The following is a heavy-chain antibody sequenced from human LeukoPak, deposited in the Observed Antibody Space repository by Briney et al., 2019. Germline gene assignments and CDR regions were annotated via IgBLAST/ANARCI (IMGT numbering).Heavy chain of an antibody. V-gene: IGHV4-59*01. CDR2: IYYSGST. CDR1: GGSISSYY. Sequence: PSGTLSLTCTVSGGSISSYYWSWIRQPPGKGLEWIGYIYYSGSTNYNPSLKSRVTISVDTSKNQFSLKLSSVTAADTAVYYCARDVTAMAYFDYWGQGTLVTVSS. CDR3: ARDVTAMAYFDY. J-gene: IGHJ4*02. D-gene: IGHD5-18*01.